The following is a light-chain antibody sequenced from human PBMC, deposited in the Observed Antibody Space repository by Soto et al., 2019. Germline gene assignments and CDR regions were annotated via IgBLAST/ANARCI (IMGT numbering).Light chain of an antibody. Sequence: EIVMTQSPATLSVSPGERAALSCRASQSISNNLAWYQQKPGQAPRLLIYDASNRATGIPARFSGSGSGTDFTLTISSLEPEDFAVYYCQQRSNWPLTFGGGTKVDI. J-gene: IGKJ4*01. CDR2: DAS. CDR3: QQRSNWPLT. CDR1: QSISNN. V-gene: IGKV3-11*01.